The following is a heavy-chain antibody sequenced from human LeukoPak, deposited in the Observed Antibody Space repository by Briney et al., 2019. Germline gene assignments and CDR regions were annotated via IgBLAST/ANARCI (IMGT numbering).Heavy chain of an antibody. V-gene: IGHV3-23*01. Sequence: SGGSLRLSCAASGFTFSSYAMSWVRQAPGKGLEWVSAISGSGGSTYYADSVKGRFTISRDNSKNTLYLQMNSLRAEDTAVYYCAKAPRAAAGTYNGMDVWGQGTTVTASS. CDR2: ISGSGGST. D-gene: IGHD6-13*01. CDR3: AKAPRAAAGTYNGMDV. J-gene: IGHJ6*02. CDR1: GFTFSSYA.